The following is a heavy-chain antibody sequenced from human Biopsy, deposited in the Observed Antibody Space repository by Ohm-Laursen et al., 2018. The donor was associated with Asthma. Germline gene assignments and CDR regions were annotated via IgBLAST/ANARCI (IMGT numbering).Heavy chain of an antibody. D-gene: IGHD1-1*01. CDR3: ARDGGLTSYPGTFHI. V-gene: IGHV4-34*01. CDR2: INHSGST. Sequence: GTLSLTCAVYGGSFSAYYWSWIRQPPGKGLEWIAEINHSGSTNYNPSLKSRVTMSVDTSKEQLSLQLSSVTAADTAVYYCARDGGLTSYPGTFHIWGQGTMVTVSS. J-gene: IGHJ3*02. CDR1: GGSFSAYY.